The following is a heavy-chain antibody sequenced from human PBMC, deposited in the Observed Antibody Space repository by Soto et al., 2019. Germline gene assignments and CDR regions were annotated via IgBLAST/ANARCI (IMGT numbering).Heavy chain of an antibody. V-gene: IGHV3-48*03. D-gene: IGHD2-15*01. CDR1: GFTFSSYE. J-gene: IGHJ6*02. CDR3: ARDDIAYYGMDV. Sequence: EVQLVESGGGLVQPGGSLRLSCAASGFTFSSYEMNWVRQAPGKGLEWVSYISSSGSTIYYADSVKGQFTISRDNAKNSLYLQMNSLRAEDTAVYYCARDDIAYYGMDVWGQGTTVTVSS. CDR2: ISSSGSTI.